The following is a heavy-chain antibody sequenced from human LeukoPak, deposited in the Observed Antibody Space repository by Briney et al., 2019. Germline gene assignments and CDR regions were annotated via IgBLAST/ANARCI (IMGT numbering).Heavy chain of an antibody. CDR2: IYYFGTT. V-gene: IGHV4-39*01. CDR3: ARGIYYFDY. CDR1: GGSISTSSYS. Sequence: SETLSLTCTVPGGSISTSSYSWGWVRQPPGKGLEWIGSIYYFGTTYYNPSLKSRVTISVDTSKNQFSLKLSSVTAADTAVYYCARGIYYFDYWGQGTLVTVSS. J-gene: IGHJ4*02.